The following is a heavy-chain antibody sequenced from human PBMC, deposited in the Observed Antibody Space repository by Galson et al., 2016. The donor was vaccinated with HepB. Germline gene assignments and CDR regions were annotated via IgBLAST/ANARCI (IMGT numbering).Heavy chain of an antibody. D-gene: IGHD3-10*01. Sequence: SLRLSCAASGFTFTDYYMSWIRQAPGKGLEWISYISSSGATIYYADSVKGRFTISRDNAKNSLYLQINSLRAEDTAVYYCARAEWVTMGRGAFPGSWGQGTLVTVSS. J-gene: IGHJ4*02. CDR3: ARAEWVTMGRGAFPGS. CDR2: ISSSGATI. V-gene: IGHV3-11*01. CDR1: GFTFTDYY.